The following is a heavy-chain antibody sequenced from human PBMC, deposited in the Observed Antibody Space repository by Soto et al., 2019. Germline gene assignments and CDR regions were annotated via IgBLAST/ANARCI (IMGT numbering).Heavy chain of an antibody. CDR1: GYTFTSYG. CDR3: ARNGHGDYHYYGMDV. CDR2: ISAYNGNT. D-gene: IGHD4-17*01. J-gene: IGHJ6*02. V-gene: IGHV1-18*01. Sequence: ASVKVSCKASGYTFTSYGISWVRQAPGQGLEWMGWISAYNGNTNYAQKLQGRVTMTTDTSTSTAYMELRSLRSDDTAVYYCARNGHGDYHYYGMDVWGQGTTVTVSS.